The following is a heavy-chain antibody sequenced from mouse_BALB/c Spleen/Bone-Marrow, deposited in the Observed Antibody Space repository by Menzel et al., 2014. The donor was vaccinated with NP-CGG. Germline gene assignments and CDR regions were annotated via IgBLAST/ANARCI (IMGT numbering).Heavy chain of an antibody. J-gene: IGHJ4*01. CDR1: GYTFTDYY. CDR2: VNPYNGGT. Sequence: EVHLVESGPELVKPGTSVKMSCKASGYTFTDYYMDWVKQSHGESFEWIGRVNPYNGGTSYNQKFKGKATLTVDKSSSTAYMELNSLTSEDSAVYYCAISPYGNFYAMDYWGQGTSVTVSS. D-gene: IGHD2-1*01. CDR3: AISPYGNFYAMDY. V-gene: IGHV1-19*01.